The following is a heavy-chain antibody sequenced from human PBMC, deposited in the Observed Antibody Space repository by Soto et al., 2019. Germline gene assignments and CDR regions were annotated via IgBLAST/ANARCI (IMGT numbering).Heavy chain of an antibody. Sequence: SEPLSLTCTGSGASISVFYWSWIRNSAGKGLEWIVRIYATGTTDYNPSLKSRVMMSVDTSKKQFSLKLRSVTAADTAVYYCVRDGTKTLRDWFDPWGQGISVTVSS. D-gene: IGHD1-1*01. J-gene: IGHJ5*02. CDR1: GASISVFY. CDR2: IYATGTT. CDR3: VRDGTKTLRDWFDP. V-gene: IGHV4-4*07.